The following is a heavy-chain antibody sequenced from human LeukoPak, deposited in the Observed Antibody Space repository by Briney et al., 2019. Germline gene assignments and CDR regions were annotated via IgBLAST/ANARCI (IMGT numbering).Heavy chain of an antibody. D-gene: IGHD1-26*01. CDR1: GFTFSSYA. Sequence: GGSLRLSCAASGFTFSSYAMHWVRQAPGKGLEWVAVISYDGSNKYYADSVKGRFTISRDNSKNTLYLQMNGLRAEDTAVYYCARVGYSGSYLDYWGQGTLVTVSS. J-gene: IGHJ4*02. CDR2: ISYDGSNK. V-gene: IGHV3-30-3*01. CDR3: ARVGYSGSYLDY.